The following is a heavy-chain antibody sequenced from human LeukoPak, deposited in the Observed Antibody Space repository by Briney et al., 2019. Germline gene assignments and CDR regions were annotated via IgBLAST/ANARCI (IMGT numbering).Heavy chain of an antibody. CDR2: IYYSGST. CDR1: GGSISSYH. D-gene: IGHD5-24*01. Sequence: PSETLSLTCTVSGGSISSYHWSWIRQPPGKGLEWIGYIYYSGSTNYNPSLKSRVTISVDTSKNQFSLKLSSVTAADTAVYYCARSAGGDGYNFDYWGQGTLVTVSS. CDR3: ARSAGGDGYNFDY. J-gene: IGHJ4*02. V-gene: IGHV4-59*01.